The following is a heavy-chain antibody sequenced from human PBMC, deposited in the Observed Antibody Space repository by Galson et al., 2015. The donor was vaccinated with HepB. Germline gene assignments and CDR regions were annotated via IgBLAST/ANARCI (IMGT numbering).Heavy chain of an antibody. CDR1: GFIFKKYA. J-gene: IGHJ6*03. Sequence: SLRLSCAASGFIFKKYAMTWARQSPGKGLEWVSGITETGSSTYYADSVRGRFTISRDNSKNTLYLQMNNLKAEDTAVYFCAKWLGDYCTTTICYDASEYQYYYMDVWGKGTTVTVSS. D-gene: IGHD2-2*01. CDR2: ITETGSST. CDR3: AKWLGDYCTTTICYDASEYQYYYMDV. V-gene: IGHV3-23*01.